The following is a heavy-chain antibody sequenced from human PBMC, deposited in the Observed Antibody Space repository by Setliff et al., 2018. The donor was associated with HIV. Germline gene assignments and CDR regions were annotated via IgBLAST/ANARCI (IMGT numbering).Heavy chain of an antibody. CDR1: GGSMNANH. CDR2: VHVSGST. CDR3: ARTGYAFDV. Sequence: SETLSLTCTVSGGSMNANHWSWIRQSPGKGPEWIAYVHVSGSTYFNPSLSSRVTISIDTSNNQFSLRLSSVTAADTAVYYCARTGYAFDVWGLGTMVTVSS. J-gene: IGHJ3*01. V-gene: IGHV4-59*08.